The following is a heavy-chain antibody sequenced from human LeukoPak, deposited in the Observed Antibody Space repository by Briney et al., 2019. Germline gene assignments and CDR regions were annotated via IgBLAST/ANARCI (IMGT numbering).Heavy chain of an antibody. CDR2: ISGSGGST. Sequence: SGGSLRLSCAASGFTFSSYSMNWVRQAPGKGLEWVSAISGSGGSTYYADSVKGRFTISRDNSKNTLYLQMNSLRAEDTAVYYCAKAKLPGYSSGWYFDYWGQGTLVTVSS. D-gene: IGHD6-19*01. J-gene: IGHJ4*02. CDR1: GFTFSSYS. V-gene: IGHV3-23*01. CDR3: AKAKLPGYSSGWYFDY.